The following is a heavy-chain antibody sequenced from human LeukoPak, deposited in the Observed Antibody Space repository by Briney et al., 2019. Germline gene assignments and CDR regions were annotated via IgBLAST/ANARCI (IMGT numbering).Heavy chain of an antibody. CDR1: GFTFSSYA. J-gene: IGHJ4*02. Sequence: HPGGSLRLSCAASGFTFSSYAMSWVRQAPGKGLEWVSAISGSGGSTYYADSVKGRFTISRDNSKNTLYLQMNSLRAEDTAVYYCAKVRSGQGPEEGDLYFDYWGQGTLVTVSS. D-gene: IGHD3-10*01. V-gene: IGHV3-23*01. CDR2: ISGSGGST. CDR3: AKVRSGQGPEEGDLYFDY.